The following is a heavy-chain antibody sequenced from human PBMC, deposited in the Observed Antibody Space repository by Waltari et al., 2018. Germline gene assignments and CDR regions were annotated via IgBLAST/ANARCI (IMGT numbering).Heavy chain of an antibody. CDR3: AAGGLELLGAFDI. D-gene: IGHD1-26*01. Sequence: QVQLQESGPGLVKPSETLSLTCTVSGGSISSYYWSWIRQPPGKGLEWIGYIYYSGSTTYNPSLKSRVTISVDTSKNQFSLKLSSVTAADTAVYYCAAGGLELLGAFDIWGQGTMVTVSS. CDR1: GGSISSYY. CDR2: IYYSGST. J-gene: IGHJ3*02. V-gene: IGHV4-59*01.